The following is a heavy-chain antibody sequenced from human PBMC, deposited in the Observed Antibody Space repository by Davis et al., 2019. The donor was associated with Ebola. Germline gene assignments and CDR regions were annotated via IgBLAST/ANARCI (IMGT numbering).Heavy chain of an antibody. CDR1: GDSVSTAG. Sequence: HPQTPSLTCSIPGDSVSTAGWNWITQSPSRGLEWLGRTYYKSKWYNDYAASVKSRITINPDTSKNQFSLQLNSVTPEDTALYYCARGWLRGGMDVWGEGTTVTV. CDR3: ARGWLRGGMDV. D-gene: IGHD5-18*01. V-gene: IGHV6-1*01. CDR2: TYYKSKWYN. J-gene: IGHJ6*02.